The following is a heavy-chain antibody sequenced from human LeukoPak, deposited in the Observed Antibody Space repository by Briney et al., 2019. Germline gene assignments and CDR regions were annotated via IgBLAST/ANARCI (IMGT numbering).Heavy chain of an antibody. CDR2: IYSSGST. CDR1: GGSISGYY. D-gene: IGHD3-3*01. V-gene: IGHV4-4*07. CDR3: ARDTKFSP. Sequence: PSGTLSLTCTVSGGSISGYYWSWIRQPAGKGLEWIGRIYSSGSTNYNPSLKSRVTMSIDTSKNQFSLKLSSVTAADTAFYYCARDTKFSPWGQGTLVTVSS. J-gene: IGHJ5*02.